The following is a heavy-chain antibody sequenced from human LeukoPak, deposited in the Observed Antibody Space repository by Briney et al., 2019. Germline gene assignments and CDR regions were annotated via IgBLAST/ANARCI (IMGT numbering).Heavy chain of an antibody. J-gene: IGHJ5*02. CDR2: IYTSGST. Sequence: PSETLSLTCTVSGGSISSGSYEWGWIREPGGKGLEWIGRIYTSGSTNNNPSLKRRFTILVDTAKNQFSLKLSSVTAADTAVYYCARGANYYDSSGYHNWFDPWGQGTLVTVSS. D-gene: IGHD3-22*01. CDR1: GGSISSGSYE. V-gene: IGHV4-61*02. CDR3: ARGANYYDSSGYHNWFDP.